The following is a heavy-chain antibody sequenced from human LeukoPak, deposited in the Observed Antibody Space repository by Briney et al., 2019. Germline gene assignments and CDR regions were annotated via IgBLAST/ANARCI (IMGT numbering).Heavy chain of an antibody. V-gene: IGHV1-2*02. CDR3: ARSRRLRYFDWLWALDY. J-gene: IGHJ4*02. D-gene: IGHD3-9*01. Sequence: ASVKVSCKASGYTFTGYYMHWVRQAPGQGLEWMGWINPNSGGTNYAQKFQGRVTMTRDTSISTAYMELSRLRSDDTAVYYCARSRRLRYFDWLWALDYWGQGTLVTVSS. CDR2: INPNSGGT. CDR1: GYTFTGYY.